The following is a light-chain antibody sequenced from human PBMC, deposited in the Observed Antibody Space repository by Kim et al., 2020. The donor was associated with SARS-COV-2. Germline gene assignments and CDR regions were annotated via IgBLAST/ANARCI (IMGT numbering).Light chain of an antibody. Sequence: FSPGESATLSCRASQSVYSSLAWYQQKPGQAPRLLIYDASNRDTGIPARFSGSGSGTDFTLTISSLEPEDFAVYYCQQRYNWPITFGGGTKVDIK. J-gene: IGKJ4*01. CDR1: QSVYSS. CDR3: QQRYNWPIT. V-gene: IGKV3-11*01. CDR2: DAS.